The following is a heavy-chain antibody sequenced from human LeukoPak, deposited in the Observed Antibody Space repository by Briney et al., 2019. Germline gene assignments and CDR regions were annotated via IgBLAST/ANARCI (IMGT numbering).Heavy chain of an antibody. D-gene: IGHD3-10*01. V-gene: IGHV3-23*01. CDR1: GFSFSSYE. J-gene: IGHJ4*02. Sequence: PGGSLRLSCAASGFSFSSYEMIWVRQAPGKGLEWVSAISGSGGSTYYADSVKGRFTISRDNSKNTLYLQMNSLRAEDTAVYYCAKDVRPFVDYGSGSDYWGQGTLVTVSS. CDR3: AKDVRPFVDYGSGSDY. CDR2: ISGSGGST.